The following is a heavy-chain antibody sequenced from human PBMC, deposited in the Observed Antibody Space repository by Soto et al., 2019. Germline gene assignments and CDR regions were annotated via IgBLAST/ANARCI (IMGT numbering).Heavy chain of an antibody. Sequence: ASVKVSCKASGYTFTGYYMHWVRQAPGQGLEWMGWINPNSGGTNYAQKFQGRVTMTRDTSISTAYMELSRLRSDDTAVYYCARDPPGVTIFGVVPDSYYGMDVWGQGTTVTVSS. V-gene: IGHV1-2*02. CDR3: ARDPPGVTIFGVVPDSYYGMDV. D-gene: IGHD3-3*01. CDR1: GYTFTGYY. J-gene: IGHJ6*02. CDR2: INPNSGGT.